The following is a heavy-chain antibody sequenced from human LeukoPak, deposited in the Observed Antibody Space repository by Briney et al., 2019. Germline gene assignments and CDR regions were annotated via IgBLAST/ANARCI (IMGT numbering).Heavy chain of an antibody. CDR2: INPTGSRK. V-gene: IGHV3-23*01. Sequence: GESLRLSCVGSGFTFSVCAMNWVRQAPGKRLEWVSIINPTGSRKSYADSVRGRFTISRDNSKNTLYLQMNSLRAEDTAVYYCAKEAGYSGYDYPDYWGQGTLVTVSS. D-gene: IGHD5-12*01. J-gene: IGHJ4*02. CDR1: GFTFSVCA. CDR3: AKEAGYSGYDYPDY.